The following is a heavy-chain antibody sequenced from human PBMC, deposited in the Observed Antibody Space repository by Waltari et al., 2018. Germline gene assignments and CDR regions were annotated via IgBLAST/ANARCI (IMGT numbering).Heavy chain of an antibody. Sequence: QVQLVQSGAEVKKPGASVTVSCKASGYTFTSSDINWVLQATGQGLEWMGWMNPNSGNTGYAQKFQGRVTMTRNTSISTAYMELSSLRSEDTAVYYCARGGGPDFYYYYGMDVWGQGTTVTVSS. D-gene: IGHD3-16*01. CDR3: ARGGGPDFYYYYGMDV. CDR1: GYTFTSSD. J-gene: IGHJ6*02. V-gene: IGHV1-8*01. CDR2: MNPNSGNT.